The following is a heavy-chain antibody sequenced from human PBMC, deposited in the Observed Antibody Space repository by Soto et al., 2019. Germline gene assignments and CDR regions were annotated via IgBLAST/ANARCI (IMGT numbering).Heavy chain of an antibody. CDR2: IVVDNGNT. CDR3: AADPPGIKDF. Sequence: QLQLVQSGPEVKKPGTSVKLSCKASGFTFTNSAVQWLRQARGQRLEWIGWIVVDNGNTNYAQKFQERVSITRDMSTNTAFMELSSLSPEDTAVYFCAADPPGIKDFWGQGTLVTVSS. D-gene: IGHD3-10*01. J-gene: IGHJ4*02. CDR1: GFTFTNSA. V-gene: IGHV1-58*01.